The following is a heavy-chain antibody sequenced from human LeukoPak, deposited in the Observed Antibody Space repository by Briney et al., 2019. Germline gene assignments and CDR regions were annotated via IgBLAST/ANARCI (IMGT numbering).Heavy chain of an antibody. CDR2: IYSGGST. CDR3: ARPYYDSSSYYPPGY. V-gene: IGHV3-66*01. D-gene: IGHD3-22*01. CDR1: GFTVSSNY. J-gene: IGHJ4*02. Sequence: GGSLRLSCAASGFTVSSNYMSWVRQAPGKGLEWVSVIYSGGSTYYADSVKGRFTISRDNSKNTLYLQMNSLRAEDTAVYYCARPYYDSSSYYPPGYWGQGTLVTVSS.